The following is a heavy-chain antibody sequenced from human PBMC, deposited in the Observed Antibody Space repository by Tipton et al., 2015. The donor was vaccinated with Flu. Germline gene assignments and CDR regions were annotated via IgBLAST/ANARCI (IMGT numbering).Heavy chain of an antibody. J-gene: IGHJ4*02. Sequence: LRLSCAVSGDSISSPYFWGWIRQPPGRGLEWIGCISHSGRTYYNPSLKSRVTISVDMAKNQFSQRLSSVTAADTAVYYCARTTYYYGSGSSDYWGQGILVTVSS. D-gene: IGHD3-10*01. CDR2: ISHSGRT. CDR1: GDSISSPYF. CDR3: ARTTYYYGSGSSDY. V-gene: IGHV4-38-2*01.